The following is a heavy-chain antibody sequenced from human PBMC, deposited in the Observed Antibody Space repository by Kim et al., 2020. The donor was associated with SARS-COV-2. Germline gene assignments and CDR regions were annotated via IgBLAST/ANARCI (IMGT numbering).Heavy chain of an antibody. D-gene: IGHD4-4*01. Sequence: ASVKVSCQASGYTFTDYYIHWVRHAPGQGLVWMGWITPVSSDTSYAQNFQGRVTMTRDTSINTVYMELSRLTSDDTAVYYCGRAHISNYIDSWGQGTLVTVSS. CDR2: ITPVSSDT. V-gene: IGHV1-2*02. CDR1: GYTFTDYY. J-gene: IGHJ4*02. CDR3: GRAHISNYIDS.